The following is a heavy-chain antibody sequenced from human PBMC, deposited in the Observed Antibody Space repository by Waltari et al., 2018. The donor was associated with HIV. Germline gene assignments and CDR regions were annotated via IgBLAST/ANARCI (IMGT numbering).Heavy chain of an antibody. J-gene: IGHJ6*02. CDR2: ISQSGTT. Sequence: QLQLQESGSGLVKPSQTLSLTCAVSGGSISSGCSSWTWIRQPPGKVLEWMGYISQSGTTYYNPSLQSRVTISLDRSKNQFSLKLRSVTAADTAVYYCARDRLSVTTRGGYYYGLDVWGQGTTVTVSS. V-gene: IGHV4-30-2*01. D-gene: IGHD4-17*01. CDR1: GGSISSGCSS. CDR3: ARDRLSVTTRGGYYYGLDV.